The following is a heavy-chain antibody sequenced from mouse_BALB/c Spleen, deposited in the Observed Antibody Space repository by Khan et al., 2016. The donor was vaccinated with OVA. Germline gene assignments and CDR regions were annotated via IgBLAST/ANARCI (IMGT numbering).Heavy chain of an antibody. CDR1: GFSLTSHG. CDR3: AKFCYVCISNCYIDV. D-gene: IGHD1-1*01. Sequence: VQLVESGPGLVAPSQSLSITCTVSGFSLTSHGVSWVRQPPGKGLEWLGVIWGDGNTNYHSALISRLSICKVNSRNQVLFTLHSLQTDDTATYDSAKFCYVCISNCYIDVWGAGTAVTVSS. V-gene: IGHV2-3*01. J-gene: IGHJ1*01. CDR2: IWGDGNT.